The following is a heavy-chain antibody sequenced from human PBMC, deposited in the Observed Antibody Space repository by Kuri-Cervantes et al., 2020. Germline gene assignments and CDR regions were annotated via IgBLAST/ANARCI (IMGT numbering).Heavy chain of an antibody. CDR3: ARHDVGALGYSCDY. Sequence: KVSCKASGYSFTTYWIAWVRQMPGKGLEWMGIIYPGDSDTRYSPSFQGQVTISADKSISTAYLQWSSLKASDTAMYYCARHDVGALGYSCDYWGQGTLVTVSS. V-gene: IGHV5-51*01. J-gene: IGHJ4*02. D-gene: IGHD6-13*01. CDR1: GYSFTTYW. CDR2: IYPGDSDT.